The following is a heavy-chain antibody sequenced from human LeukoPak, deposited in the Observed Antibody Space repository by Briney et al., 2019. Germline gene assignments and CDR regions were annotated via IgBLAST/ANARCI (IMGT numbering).Heavy chain of an antibody. J-gene: IGHJ6*04. CDR2: IYYSGST. CDR3: ARNHRNDHSLDV. D-gene: IGHD1-1*01. Sequence: SQTLSLTCTVSGGSISSSSYYWGWIRQPPGKGLEWIGSIYYSGSTYYNPSLKSRVTISVDTSKNQFSLKLSSVTAADTAVYYCARNHRNDHSLDVWGKGTTVTVSS. V-gene: IGHV4-39*07. CDR1: GGSISSSSYY.